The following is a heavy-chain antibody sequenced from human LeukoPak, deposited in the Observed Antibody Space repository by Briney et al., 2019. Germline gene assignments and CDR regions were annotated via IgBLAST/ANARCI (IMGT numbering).Heavy chain of an antibody. D-gene: IGHD3-3*01. CDR1: GGSIRSYH. CDR3: ARARESGYTTELDY. Sequence: NPSETLSLTCAVSGGSIRSYHWSWIRQPPGKGLEWIGYTSYSGSTNYNPSLKRRVTISVDTSKNQFSLNLSSVTAADTAVYYCARARESGYTTELDYWGQGTLVTVSS. J-gene: IGHJ4*02. V-gene: IGHV4-59*01. CDR2: TSYSGST.